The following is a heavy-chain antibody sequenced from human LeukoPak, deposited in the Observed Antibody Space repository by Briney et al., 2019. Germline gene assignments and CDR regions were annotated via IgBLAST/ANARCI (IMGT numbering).Heavy chain of an antibody. J-gene: IGHJ4*02. V-gene: IGHV4-61*02. D-gene: IGHD3-10*01. CDR3: ARLIGSGTIADY. CDR1: GGSITSGSYY. CDR2: IYTSGST. Sequence: SETLSLTCTVSGGSITSGSYYWSWIRQPAGKGLEWIGRIYTSGSTNYNPSLKSRVTISVDTSKNQFSLKLSSVTAADTAVYYCARLIGSGTIADYWGQGTLVTVSS.